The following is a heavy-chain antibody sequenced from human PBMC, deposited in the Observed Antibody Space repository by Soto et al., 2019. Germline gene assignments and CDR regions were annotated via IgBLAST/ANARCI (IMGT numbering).Heavy chain of an antibody. J-gene: IGHJ5*02. CDR1: GGTFSSYA. Sequence: QVQLVQSGAEVKKPGSSVKISCKASGGTFSSYAISWVRQAPEQGLGWMGGIIPIFGTANYAQKFQGRVTITADESTSTAYRELSSLRSEDTDVYYCAREAGYCSSTMCYNWFDPRVQETLVTVSS. D-gene: IGHD2-2*01. CDR2: IIPIFGTA. CDR3: AREAGYCSSTMCYNWFDP. V-gene: IGHV1-69*01.